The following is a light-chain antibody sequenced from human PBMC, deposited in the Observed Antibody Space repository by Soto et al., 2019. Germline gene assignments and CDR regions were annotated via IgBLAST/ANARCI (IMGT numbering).Light chain of an antibody. Sequence: DIQMTQSPSSLSASIGDSVTITCRASQTIGNYLNWYQQKPGKAPELLIYAASSLQSGVPSRFSGSGPGTDFTLTISSXQREDFATYYCQQSYTTPRTFGQGTKVDIK. CDR1: QTIGNY. CDR2: AAS. V-gene: IGKV1-39*01. CDR3: QQSYTTPRT. J-gene: IGKJ1*01.